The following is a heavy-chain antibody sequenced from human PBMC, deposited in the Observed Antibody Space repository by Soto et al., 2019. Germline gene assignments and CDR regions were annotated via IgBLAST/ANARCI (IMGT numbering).Heavy chain of an antibody. CDR3: AKDRSHGWFGP. CDR1: GFTFSSYG. Sequence: QVQLVESGGGVVQPGRSLRLSCAASGFTFSSYGMHWVRQAPGKGLEWVAVISYDGSNKYYADSVKGRFPISRDNSKNTLYLQMNSLGAEDTAVYYCAKDRSHGWFGPWGQGTLVTVSS. CDR2: ISYDGSNK. J-gene: IGHJ5*02. V-gene: IGHV3-30*18.